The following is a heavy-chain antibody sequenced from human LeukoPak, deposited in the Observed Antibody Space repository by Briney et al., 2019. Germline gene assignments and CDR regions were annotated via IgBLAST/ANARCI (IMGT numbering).Heavy chain of an antibody. CDR1: GFTFSKNR. V-gene: IGHV3-21*01. J-gene: IGHJ4*02. Sequence: GGSLRLSCAASGFTFSKNRMNWVRQAPGKGLEWVSSISTSGSYIYYADSVKGRFTISRDNAKNSLYLQMNSLRAEDTAVYYCARDRTGYTAMVTYFDYWGQGTLVTVSS. D-gene: IGHD5-18*01. CDR3: ARDRTGYTAMVTYFDY. CDR2: ISTSGSYI.